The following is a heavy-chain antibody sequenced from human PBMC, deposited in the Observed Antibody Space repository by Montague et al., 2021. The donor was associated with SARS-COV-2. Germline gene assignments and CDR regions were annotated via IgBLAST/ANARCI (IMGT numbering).Heavy chain of an antibody. CDR1: GGSISDNN. CDR2: ISHSGSD. Sequence: SETLSLTCAVSGGSISDNNWTWIRQSPGKGLEWIGQISHSGSDNYNPSLKSLVTISVDTAKNQFSLTLTSVNVADTAMYYCSGGAPGYWGQGTLVTVSS. V-gene: IGHV4-34*01. J-gene: IGHJ4*02. CDR3: SGGAPGY.